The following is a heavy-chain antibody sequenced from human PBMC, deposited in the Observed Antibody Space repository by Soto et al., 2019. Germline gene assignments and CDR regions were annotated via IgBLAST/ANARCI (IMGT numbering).Heavy chain of an antibody. D-gene: IGHD5-12*01. Sequence: QVNLVQSGVEVKTPGASVKVSCQASGYTFFTYDISWVRQAAGQGLEWMGWISTYSGDTKYAQKFQGRVTMTTDTSTTTAYLELRSLRSADTAVYYCARHHGPTTSENWFDPWGQGTLVTVSS. CDR3: ARHHGPTTSENWFDP. CDR2: ISTYSGDT. V-gene: IGHV1-18*01. CDR1: GYTFFTYD. J-gene: IGHJ5*02.